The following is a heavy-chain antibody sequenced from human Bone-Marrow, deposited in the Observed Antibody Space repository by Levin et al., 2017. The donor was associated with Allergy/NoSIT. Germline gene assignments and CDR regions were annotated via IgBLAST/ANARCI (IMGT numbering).Heavy chain of an antibody. V-gene: IGHV3-74*01. Sequence: GGSLRLSCAASGFTFSTYWMHWVRQAPGKGLVWVSRIQSNGKTNYADSVKGRFTISRDNAKNTLYLQMNSLTVEYTAVYYCARDRFYSDSGSNFSWFDPWGQEPWSPSPQ. CDR2: IQSNGKT. D-gene: IGHD3-10*01. CDR1: GFTFSTYW. J-gene: IGHJ5*02. CDR3: ARDRFYSDSGSNFSWFDP.